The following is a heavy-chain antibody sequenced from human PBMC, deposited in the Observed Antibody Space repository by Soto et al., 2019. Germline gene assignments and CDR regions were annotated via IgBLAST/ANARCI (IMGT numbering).Heavy chain of an antibody. CDR3: ARGLAQKIFGTVPTPNWFDP. CDR1: GGSFSGYF. D-gene: IGHD3-3*01. J-gene: IGHJ5*02. V-gene: IGHV4-34*01. Sequence: PSETLSLTCAVYGGSFSGYFWSWLRQPPGKGLAWLAEANDRRIRNYDPSLRDRLTISLDTSKNQFSLRLSSMTTADTAVYYRARGLAQKIFGTVPTPNWFDPWGQGTLVTVSS. CDR2: ANDRRIR.